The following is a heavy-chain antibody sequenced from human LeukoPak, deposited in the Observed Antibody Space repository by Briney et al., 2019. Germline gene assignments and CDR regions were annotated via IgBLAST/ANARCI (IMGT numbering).Heavy chain of an antibody. CDR1: GGSISSSNW. V-gene: IGHV4-4*02. J-gene: IGHJ4*02. Sequence: SETLSLTCTVSGGSISSSNWWSWVRQPPGKGLEWIGEIYHSESTNYNPSLKSRVTISVDKSKNQFSLKLSSVTAADTAVYYCARGGMASRRFKYWGQGTLVTVSS. D-gene: IGHD5-24*01. CDR2: IYHSEST. CDR3: ARGGMASRRFKY.